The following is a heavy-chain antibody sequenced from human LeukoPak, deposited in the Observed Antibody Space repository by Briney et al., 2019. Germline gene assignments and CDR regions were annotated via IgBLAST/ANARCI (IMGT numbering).Heavy chain of an antibody. V-gene: IGHV3-7*01. J-gene: IGHJ4*02. CDR1: GFTFSSYW. CDR3: ARDSRYNWKTIDY. Sequence: GGSLRLSCAASGFTFSSYWMSWVRQAPGKGLEWVANIKQDGSEKYYVDSVKGRFTISRDNAKNSLYLQMNSLRAEDTAVYYCARDSRYNWKTIDYWGQGTLVTVSS. CDR2: IKQDGSEK. D-gene: IGHD1-20*01.